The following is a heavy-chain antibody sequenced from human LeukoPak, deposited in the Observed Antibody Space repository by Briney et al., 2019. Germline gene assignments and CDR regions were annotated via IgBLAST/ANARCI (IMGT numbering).Heavy chain of an antibody. CDR2: IRYDGSNK. Sequence: PGGSLRLSRAASGFTFSGYCMHWVRQPPGRGLEWVAFIRYDGSNKYYADSVKGRFTISRDNSKNTLFLQMNSLRAEDTAVYYCAKDSSRYYDSSGFSLLIDYWGQGTLVAVSS. D-gene: IGHD3-22*01. CDR3: AKDSSRYYDSSGFSLLIDY. CDR1: GFTFSGYC. J-gene: IGHJ4*02. V-gene: IGHV3-30*02.